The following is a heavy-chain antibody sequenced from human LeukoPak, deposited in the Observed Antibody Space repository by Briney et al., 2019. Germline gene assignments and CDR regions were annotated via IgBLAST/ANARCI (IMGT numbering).Heavy chain of an antibody. CDR1: GGSISSGDYY. CDR3: ARVGCSSTGCYDNWFDP. Sequence: SETLSLTCTVSGGSISSGDYYWSWIRQPPGKGLEWIGYIYYSGSTYYNPSLKSRVTISVDTSKYQFSLKLSSVTAADTAVYYCARVGCSSTGCYDNWFDPWGQGTLVTVSS. D-gene: IGHD2-2*01. J-gene: IGHJ5*02. CDR2: IYYSGST. V-gene: IGHV4-30-4*01.